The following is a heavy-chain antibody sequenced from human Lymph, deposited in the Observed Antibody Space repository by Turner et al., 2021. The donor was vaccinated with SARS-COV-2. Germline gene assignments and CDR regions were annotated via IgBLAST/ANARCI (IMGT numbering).Heavy chain of an antibody. D-gene: IGHD3-10*01. Sequence: QVQLVESGGGVVQPGRSLRLSCAASGFTFNNYPIHWVRQAPGKGLEWVAVRSYDGSNKYYADSVKGRFTISRDNSKNTLYLQMNSLRAEDTAVYYCARDSSGSGTLDYWGQGTLVTVSS. CDR2: RSYDGSNK. V-gene: IGHV3-30-3*01. CDR3: ARDSSGSGTLDY. CDR1: GFTFNNYP. J-gene: IGHJ4*02.